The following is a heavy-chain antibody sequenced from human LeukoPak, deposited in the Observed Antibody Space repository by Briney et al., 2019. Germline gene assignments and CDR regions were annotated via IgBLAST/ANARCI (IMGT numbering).Heavy chain of an antibody. V-gene: IGHV3-23*01. D-gene: IGHD6-13*01. CDR2: ISGSGGST. Sequence: GGSLRLSCAASGFTFSSYAMSWVRQAPGKGLEWVSAISGSGGSTYYADSVKGRFTISRDNSKNTLYLQMNSLRAEDTAVYYCARSPYSSSWPDAFDIWGQGTMVTVSS. CDR1: GFTFSSYA. CDR3: ARSPYSSSWPDAFDI. J-gene: IGHJ3*02.